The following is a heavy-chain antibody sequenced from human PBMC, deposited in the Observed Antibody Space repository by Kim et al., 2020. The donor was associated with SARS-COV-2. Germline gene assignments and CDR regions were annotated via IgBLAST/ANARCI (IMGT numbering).Heavy chain of an antibody. Sequence: GGSLRLSCAASGFTFGDYAMHWVRQAPGKGLEWVSGISWNSGSIGYADSVKGRFNISRDNAKNSLYLQMNSLRAEDTALYYCAKPHGAAGTEEGYYFDYWGQGTLVTVSS. CDR2: ISWNSGSI. D-gene: IGHD1-1*01. V-gene: IGHV3-9*01. J-gene: IGHJ4*02. CDR3: AKPHGAAGTEEGYYFDY. CDR1: GFTFGDYA.